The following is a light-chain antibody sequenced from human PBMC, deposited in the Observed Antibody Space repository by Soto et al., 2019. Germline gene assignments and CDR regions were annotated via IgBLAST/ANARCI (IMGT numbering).Light chain of an antibody. V-gene: IGLV1-51*01. Sequence: QSVLTQPPSMSAAPGQKVTISCSGSTSNIGANYVSWYQQLPGTAPQLLIYDNDKRPSGIPDRFSGSKSGTSATLGITGLQAGEEADYYCGTYGNSLNVRLFGGGTKLTVL. CDR3: GTYGNSLNVRL. CDR1: TSNIGANY. J-gene: IGLJ2*01. CDR2: DND.